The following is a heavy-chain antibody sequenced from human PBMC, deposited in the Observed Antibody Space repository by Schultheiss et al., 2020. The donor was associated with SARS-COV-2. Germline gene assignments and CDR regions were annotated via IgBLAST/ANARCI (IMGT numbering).Heavy chain of an antibody. D-gene: IGHD6-13*01. Sequence: GGSLRLSCAASGFTFSSYAMSWVRQAPGKGLDWVSAISGSGGSTYYADSVKGRFTISRDNAKNTLYLQMNSLRAEDTAVYYCAKSGGQLLLHFDYWGQGTLVTVSS. CDR1: GFTFSSYA. CDR2: ISGSGGST. CDR3: AKSGGQLLLHFDY. J-gene: IGHJ4*02. V-gene: IGHV3-23*01.